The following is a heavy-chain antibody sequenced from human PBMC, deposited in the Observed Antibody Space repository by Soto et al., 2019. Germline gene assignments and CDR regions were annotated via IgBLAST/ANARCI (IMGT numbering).Heavy chain of an antibody. D-gene: IGHD3-9*01. V-gene: IGHV4-30-4*01. CDR1: GGSISSGDYY. Sequence: QVQLQESGPGLVKPSQTLSLTCTVSGGSISSGDYYWSWIRQPPGKGLEWIGYIYYSGSTYYNPSLKSRVTISVDTSKNQFSLKLSSVTAADTAVYYCARVPYDILTGYLHYFDYWGQGTLVTVSS. CDR3: ARVPYDILTGYLHYFDY. CDR2: IYYSGST. J-gene: IGHJ4*02.